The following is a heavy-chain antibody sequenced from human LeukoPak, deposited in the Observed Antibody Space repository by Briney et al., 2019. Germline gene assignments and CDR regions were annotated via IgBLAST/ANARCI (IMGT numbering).Heavy chain of an antibody. D-gene: IGHD1-26*01. CDR2: IYSGGST. J-gene: IGHJ3*02. CDR3: ARDLVGAIDAFDI. Sequence: GGSLRLSCAASGFTVSSNYMSWVRQAPGKGLEWVSVIYSGGSTYYADSVKGRFTISRDNSKNTLYLQMNSLRAEDTAVYYCARDLVGAIDAFDIWGQGTMVTVSS. CDR1: GFTVSSNY. V-gene: IGHV3-53*01.